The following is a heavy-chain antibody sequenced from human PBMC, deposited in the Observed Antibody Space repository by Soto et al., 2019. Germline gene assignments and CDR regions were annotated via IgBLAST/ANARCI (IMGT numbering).Heavy chain of an antibody. J-gene: IGHJ6*03. D-gene: IGHD4-4*01. Sequence: QVQLVQSGAEVKKPGASVKVSCKASGYTFTSYGISWVRQAPGQGLEWMGWISAYNGNTNYAQKLQGRVTMTTDTATSKAYVELRSLRSDDTAVYYCARSVRIDYYYYYMDVWGKGTTVTVSS. CDR2: ISAYNGNT. CDR3: ARSVRIDYYYYYMDV. CDR1: GYTFTSYG. V-gene: IGHV1-18*01.